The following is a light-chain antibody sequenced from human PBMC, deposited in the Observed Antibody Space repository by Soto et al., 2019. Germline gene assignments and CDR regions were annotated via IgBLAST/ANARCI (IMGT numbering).Light chain of an antibody. J-gene: IGKJ5*01. V-gene: IGKV3-20*01. Sequence: EIVLTQSPGTLSLSPGERATLSCWASQSVSSNYLAWYQQKPGQAPRLLFYGASSRATGIPHRFSGSGSGTDFTLTISRLEPEDFAVYYWQQYGSSITFGQGTRLEIK. CDR1: QSVSSNY. CDR2: GAS. CDR3: QQYGSSIT.